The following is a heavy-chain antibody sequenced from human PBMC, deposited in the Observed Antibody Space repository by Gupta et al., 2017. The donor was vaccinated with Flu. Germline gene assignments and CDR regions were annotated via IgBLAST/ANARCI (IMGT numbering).Heavy chain of an antibody. CDR2: IWHEGRNK. V-gene: IGHV3-33*01. CDR3: ASDRGAGIYNAY. D-gene: IGHD1-26*01. J-gene: IGHJ4*02. Sequence: GRQAPGRGLEWVVIIWHEGRNKYYADFVKGRFTTSKENSKKDLYLQMNNGGAEDTLIYYCASDRGAGIYNAYWGQGTLVTVSS.